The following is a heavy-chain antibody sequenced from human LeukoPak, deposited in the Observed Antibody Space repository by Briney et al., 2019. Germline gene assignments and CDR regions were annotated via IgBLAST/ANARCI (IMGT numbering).Heavy chain of an antibody. J-gene: IGHJ4*02. CDR3: AREAAAAVSDY. CDR1: GGSISSGGYY. D-gene: IGHD6-13*01. CDR2: IYYSGST. Sequence: SETLSLTCTVSGGSISSGGYYWSWIRQHPGKGLEWIGYIYYSGSTYYNPSLRSRVTISVDTSKNQFSLKLSSVTAADTAVYYCAREAAAAVSDYWGQGTLVTVSS. V-gene: IGHV4-31*03.